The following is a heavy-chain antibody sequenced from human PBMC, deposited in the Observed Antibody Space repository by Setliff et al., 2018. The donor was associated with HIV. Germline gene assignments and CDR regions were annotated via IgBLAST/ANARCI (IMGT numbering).Heavy chain of an antibody. J-gene: IGHJ4*02. Sequence: ASVKVSCKASGGTFSSYAISWVRQAPGQGLEWMGGISAYNGNTNYAQKLQGRVTMTTDTSTSTAYMELRSLRSDDTAVYYCARVLDTKNDYWGQGTLVTVSS. CDR3: ARVLDTKNDY. CDR1: GGTFSSYA. CDR2: ISAYNGNT. D-gene: IGHD2-8*01. V-gene: IGHV1-18*01.